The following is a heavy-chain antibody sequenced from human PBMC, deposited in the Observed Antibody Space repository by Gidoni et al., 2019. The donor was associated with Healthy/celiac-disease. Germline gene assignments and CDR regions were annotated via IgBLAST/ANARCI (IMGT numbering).Heavy chain of an antibody. CDR2: INPNSGGT. Sequence: QVQLVQSGAEVKKPGASVKVSCKASGYTFTGYYMHWVRQAPGQGLEWMGWINPNSGGTNYEQKFQGRVTMTRDTSISTAYMELSRLRSDDTAVYYCASSPSSVAGNVYWGQGTLVTVSS. D-gene: IGHD6-19*01. CDR3: ASSPSSVAGNVY. J-gene: IGHJ4*02. CDR1: GYTFTGYY. V-gene: IGHV1-2*02.